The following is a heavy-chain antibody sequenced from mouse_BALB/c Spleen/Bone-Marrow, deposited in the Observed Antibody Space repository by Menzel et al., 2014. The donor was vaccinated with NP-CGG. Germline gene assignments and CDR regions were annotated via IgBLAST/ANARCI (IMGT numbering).Heavy chain of an antibody. CDR2: INPASSTI. CDR3: AKNYYYGYVAY. D-gene: IGHD1-2*01. CDR1: GFDFSRYW. V-gene: IGHV4-1*02. Sequence: EVNVEESGGGLVQPGGSLKLSCAASGFDFSRYWMTWVRQAPGKGLEWIGEINPASSTINYTLSLKDKFIISRDNAKNTLYLQMSKVRSEDTALYYCAKNYYYGYVAYWGQGTLVTVSA. J-gene: IGHJ3*01.